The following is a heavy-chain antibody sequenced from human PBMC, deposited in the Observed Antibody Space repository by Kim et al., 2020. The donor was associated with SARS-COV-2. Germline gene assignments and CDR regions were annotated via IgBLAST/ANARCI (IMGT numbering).Heavy chain of an antibody. D-gene: IGHD3-16*01. CDR2: YSGRT. CDR3: ARGYGDY. V-gene: IGHV4-31*02. Sequence: YSGRTYYNPSLKSRVTISVDTSKNQFSLKLSSVTAADTAVYYCARGYGDYWGQGTLVTVSS. J-gene: IGHJ4*02.